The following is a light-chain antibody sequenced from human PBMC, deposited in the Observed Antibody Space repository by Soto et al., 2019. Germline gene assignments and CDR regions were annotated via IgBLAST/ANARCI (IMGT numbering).Light chain of an antibody. CDR2: AAS. V-gene: IGKV1-39*01. CDR1: QSIVTY. J-gene: IGKJ1*01. Sequence: DIQMTQSPSSLSASVGDRVTITCRASQSIVTYLNWYLQKPGKAPKLLIYAASNLQSGVPSRFSGSGSGTDFTLTISSLQPEDFASYYCQQSYSTPWAFGQGTKVDI. CDR3: QQSYSTPWA.